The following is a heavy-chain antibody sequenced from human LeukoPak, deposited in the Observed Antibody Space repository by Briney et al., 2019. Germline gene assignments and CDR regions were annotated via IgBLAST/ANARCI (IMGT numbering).Heavy chain of an antibody. J-gene: IGHJ4*02. D-gene: IGHD1-26*01. CDR3: ARRSGSFQGDYNFDY. Sequence: GESLKISCKGSGYIFTSYWIAWVRQMPGKGLEWMVIIYPGDSDTRYSTSFQGQVTISADKSISTAYLQWSSLKASDTAMYYCARRSGSFQGDYNFDYWGQGTLVTVSS. CDR2: IYPGDSDT. V-gene: IGHV5-51*01. CDR1: GYIFTSYW.